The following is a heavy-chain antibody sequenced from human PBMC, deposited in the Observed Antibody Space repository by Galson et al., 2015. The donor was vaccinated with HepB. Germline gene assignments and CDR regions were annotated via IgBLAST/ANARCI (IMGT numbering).Heavy chain of an antibody. CDR3: ARGIFGVVIIPYYHFYMDV. CDR1: GGSFSAYY. V-gene: IGHV4-34*01. Sequence: SETLSLTCAVYGGSFSAYYWSWIRQPPGKGLEWMGDVNHSGRTKYNPSLKSRATISVDTSKNQFSLKLSSVTAADTAVYYCARGIFGVVIIPYYHFYMDVWGKGTTVTVSS. CDR2: VNHSGRT. D-gene: IGHD3-3*01. J-gene: IGHJ6*03.